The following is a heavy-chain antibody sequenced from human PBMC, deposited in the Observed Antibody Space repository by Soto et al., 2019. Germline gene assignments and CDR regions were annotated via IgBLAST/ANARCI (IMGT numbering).Heavy chain of an antibody. D-gene: IGHD6-13*01. Sequence: SETLSLTCTVSGGSISSGGYYWSWIRQHPGKGLEWIGYIYYSGSTYYNPSLKSRVTISVDTSKNQFSLKLSSVTAADTAVYYCARMSWTEDNWFDPWGQGTLVTVSS. CDR3: ARMSWTEDNWFDP. J-gene: IGHJ5*02. V-gene: IGHV4-31*03. CDR2: IYYSGST. CDR1: GGSISSGGYY.